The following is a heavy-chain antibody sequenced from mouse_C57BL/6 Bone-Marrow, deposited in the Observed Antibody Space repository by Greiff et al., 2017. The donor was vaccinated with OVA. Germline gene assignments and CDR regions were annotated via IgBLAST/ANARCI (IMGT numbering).Heavy chain of an antibody. Sequence: EVKLVESGGGLVQPGGSLKLSCAASGFTFSDYGMAWVRQAPRKGPEWVAFISNLAYSIYYADTVTGRFTISRENAKNTLYLEMSSLRSEDTAMYYCARNYGSSPSYWYFDVWGTGTTVTVSS. J-gene: IGHJ1*03. CDR2: ISNLAYSI. CDR1: GFTFSDYG. CDR3: ARNYGSSPSYWYFDV. V-gene: IGHV5-15*01. D-gene: IGHD1-1*01.